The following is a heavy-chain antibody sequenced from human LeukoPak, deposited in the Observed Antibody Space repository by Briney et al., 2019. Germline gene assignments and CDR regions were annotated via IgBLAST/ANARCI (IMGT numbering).Heavy chain of an antibody. Sequence: ASVKVSCKASGYTFTSYYIHWVRQAPGQGLEWMGRINPNSGDTNFARTFQGRVTMTRDTSITTAYMELSSLTSDDTAVYFCARSAEHCNNGVCFTDYYMDVWGKGTTVTVSS. CDR1: GYTFTSYY. CDR3: ARSAEHCNNGVCFTDYYMDV. D-gene: IGHD2-8*01. V-gene: IGHV1-2*06. J-gene: IGHJ6*03. CDR2: INPNSGDT.